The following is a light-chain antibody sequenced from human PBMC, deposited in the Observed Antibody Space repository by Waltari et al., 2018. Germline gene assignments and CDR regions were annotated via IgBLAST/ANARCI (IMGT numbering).Light chain of an antibody. V-gene: IGKV3-20*01. Sequence: VLTQSPGTLSLSPGERATLSCRASQSLTKRYLAWYQQKPGQAPRLLIYGASSRAAGIPDRFSGSGSGTDFTLTISRREPEDFAVYYCQQYGSAVLYTFGQGTKLESK. CDR3: QQYGSAVLYT. CDR1: QSLTKRY. CDR2: GAS. J-gene: IGKJ2*01.